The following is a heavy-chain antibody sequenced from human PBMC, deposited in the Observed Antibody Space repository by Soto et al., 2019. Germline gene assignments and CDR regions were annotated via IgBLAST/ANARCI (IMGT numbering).Heavy chain of an antibody. Sequence: QVQLVESGGGVVQPGRSLRLSCAASGFTFSSYGMHWVRQAPGKGLEWVAVISYDGSNKYYADSVKGRFTISRDNSKNPLYLHMNSLRAEDTAVYYCAKDRGGSRTCAYWGQGTLVTVSS. CDR3: AKDRGGSRTCAY. CDR1: GFTFSSYG. J-gene: IGHJ4*02. CDR2: ISYDGSNK. D-gene: IGHD3-16*01. V-gene: IGHV3-30*18.